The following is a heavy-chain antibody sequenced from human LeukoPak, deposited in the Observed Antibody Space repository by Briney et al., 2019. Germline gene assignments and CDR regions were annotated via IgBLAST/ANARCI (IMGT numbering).Heavy chain of an antibody. Sequence: GESLKISCKGSGYSFTSYWISWVRQMPGKGLEWMGRIDPSDSYTNYSPSFQGHVTISADKSISTAYLQWSSLKASDTAMYYCASSPTTGRDYYYGMDVWSQGTTVTVSS. CDR1: GYSFTSYW. V-gene: IGHV5-10-1*01. D-gene: IGHD4-17*01. CDR3: ASSPTTGRDYYYGMDV. J-gene: IGHJ6*02. CDR2: IDPSDSYT.